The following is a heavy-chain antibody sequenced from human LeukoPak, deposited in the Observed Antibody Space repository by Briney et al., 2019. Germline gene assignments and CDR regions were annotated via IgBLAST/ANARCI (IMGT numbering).Heavy chain of an antibody. D-gene: IGHD6-6*01. CDR2: ISTTGST. CDR3: AREYSSSSGRTFDY. CDR1: GGSISSYY. V-gene: IGHV4-4*07. J-gene: IGHJ4*02. Sequence: SETLSLTCTVSGGSISSYYWNWIRHPAGKGLEWIGCISTTGSTNYNPSLKSRLTMSVDTSKNQFSLRLSSVSAADTAVYYCAREYSSSSGRTFDYWGQGTLVTVSS.